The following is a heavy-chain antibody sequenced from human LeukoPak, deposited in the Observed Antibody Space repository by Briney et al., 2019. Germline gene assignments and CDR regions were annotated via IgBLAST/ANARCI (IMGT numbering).Heavy chain of an antibody. D-gene: IGHD3-16*02. CDR1: GFTFSNAW. V-gene: IGHV3-15*01. CDR3: TTGPSYDYVWGSYRYTPFDY. CDR2: IKSKTDGGTT. J-gene: IGHJ4*02. Sequence: GGSLRLSCAASGFTFSNAWMSWVRQAPGEGLEWVGRIKSKTDGGTTDYAAPVKGRFTISRGDSKNTLYLQMNSLKTEDTAVYYCTTGPSYDYVWGSYRYTPFDYWGQGTLVTVSS.